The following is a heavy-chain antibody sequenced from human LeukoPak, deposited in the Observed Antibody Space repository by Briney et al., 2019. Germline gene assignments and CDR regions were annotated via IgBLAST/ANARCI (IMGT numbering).Heavy chain of an antibody. J-gene: IGHJ4*02. CDR1: GGSFSGYY. D-gene: IGHD6-13*01. V-gene: IGHV4-34*01. Sequence: SETLSLTCAVYGGSFSGYYWSWIRQPPGKGLEWIGEINHSGSTNYHPSLKSRVTISVDTSKNQFSLKLSSVTAADTAVYYCARAFGIAQNYYFDYWGQGTLVTVSS. CDR2: INHSGST. CDR3: ARAFGIAQNYYFDY.